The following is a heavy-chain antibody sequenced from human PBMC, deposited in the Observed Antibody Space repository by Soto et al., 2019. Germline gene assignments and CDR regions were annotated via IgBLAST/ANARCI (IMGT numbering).Heavy chain of an antibody. D-gene: IGHD6-6*01. CDR1: GFTFSSYA. J-gene: IGHJ4*02. Sequence: PGGSLRLSCSASGFTFSSYAVHWVRQAPGKGLEYVSAISSNGGSTYYADSVKGRFTISRDNSKNTLYLQMSSLRAEDTAVYYCVKDAVQASSSGYFDYWGQGTLVTVSS. V-gene: IGHV3-64D*08. CDR3: VKDAVQASSSGYFDY. CDR2: ISSNGGST.